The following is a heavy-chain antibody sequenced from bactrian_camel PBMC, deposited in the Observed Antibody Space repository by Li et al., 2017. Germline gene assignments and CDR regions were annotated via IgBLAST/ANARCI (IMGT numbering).Heavy chain of an antibody. CDR1: GFTFSSYA. J-gene: IGHJ4*01. D-gene: IGHD4*01. CDR3: AAGQGYYSDYARPICGWGPPYEYNY. V-gene: IGHV3S6*01. Sequence: HVQLVESGGGSVQPGGSLRLSCAASGFTFSSYAMYWVRQGPGKGLEWVSSSPGSSTYYADSVKGRFSISRDNAKNTLYLQMNSLKPEDTAMYYCAAGQGYYSDYARPICGWGPPYEYNYWGQGTQVTVS. CDR2: SPGSST.